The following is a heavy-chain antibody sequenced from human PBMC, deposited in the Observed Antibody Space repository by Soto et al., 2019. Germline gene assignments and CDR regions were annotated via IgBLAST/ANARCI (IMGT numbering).Heavy chain of an antibody. D-gene: IGHD2-15*01. J-gene: IGHJ6*02. CDR3: ARTRYCSGGSCYGYYYYYGMDV. V-gene: IGHV5-10-1*01. Sequence: GESLKISCKGSGYSFTSYWISWVRQMPGKGLEWMGRIDPSDSYTNYSPSLQGHVNISADKSISTAYLQWSSLEASDTAMYYCARTRYCSGGSCYGYYYYYGMDVWGQGTTVTVS. CDR1: GYSFTSYW. CDR2: IDPSDSYT.